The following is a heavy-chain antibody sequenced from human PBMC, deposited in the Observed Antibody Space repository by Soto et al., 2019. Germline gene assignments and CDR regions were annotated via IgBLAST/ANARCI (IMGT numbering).Heavy chain of an antibody. Sequence: GGSLRLSCAASGFTVSSNYMSWVRQAPGKGLEWVSVIYSGGSTYYADSVKGRFTISRDNSKNTLYLQMNSLRAEDTAVYYCARDSGSYYSAFDIWGQGTMVTVSS. CDR2: IYSGGST. J-gene: IGHJ3*02. CDR1: GFTVSSNY. V-gene: IGHV3-53*01. CDR3: ARDSGSYYSAFDI. D-gene: IGHD1-26*01.